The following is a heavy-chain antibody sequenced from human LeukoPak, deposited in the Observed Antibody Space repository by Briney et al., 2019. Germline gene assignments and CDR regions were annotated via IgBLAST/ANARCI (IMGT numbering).Heavy chain of an antibody. V-gene: IGHV3-9*01. J-gene: IGHJ4*02. D-gene: IGHD1-26*01. CDR2: ITWNGGDM. CDR3: ARDSGSYQD. CDR1: GFTFADYA. Sequence: PGGSLRLSCAASGFTFADYAMHWVRQAPGKGLEWVSTITWNGGDMGYADSVKGRFTISRDNAKNSLYLQMNSLRAEDTAVYYCARDSGSYQDWGQGTLVTVSS.